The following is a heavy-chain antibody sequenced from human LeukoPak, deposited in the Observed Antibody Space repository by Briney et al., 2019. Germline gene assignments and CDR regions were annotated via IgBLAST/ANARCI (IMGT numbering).Heavy chain of an antibody. CDR3: ARGLAVAGVTFDY. V-gene: IGHV1-2*02. CDR1: GYTFTGYY. J-gene: IGHJ4*02. CDR2: INPNSGGT. D-gene: IGHD6-19*01. Sequence: ASVKVSCKASGYTFTGYYMHWVRQAPGQGLEWMGWINPNSGGTNYAQKFQGRVTMTRDTSISTAYMELSRLRSDDTAVYYCARGLAVAGVTFDYWGQGTLATVSS.